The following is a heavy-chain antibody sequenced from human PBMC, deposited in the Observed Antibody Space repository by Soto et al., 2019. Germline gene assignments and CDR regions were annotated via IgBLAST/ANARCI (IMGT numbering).Heavy chain of an antibody. V-gene: IGHV3-33*01. Sequence: GGSLRLSCAASGFTFSSYGMHWVRQAPGKGLEWVAVIWSDGSNAVYGDSVKGRFIISRDNSKNTLYLQVNSLRAEDTAVYYCARDGPHRNYHWFDPWGPGTLVTVSS. J-gene: IGHJ5*02. CDR1: GFTFSSYG. CDR3: ARDGPHRNYHWFDP. D-gene: IGHD4-4*01. CDR2: IWSDGSNA.